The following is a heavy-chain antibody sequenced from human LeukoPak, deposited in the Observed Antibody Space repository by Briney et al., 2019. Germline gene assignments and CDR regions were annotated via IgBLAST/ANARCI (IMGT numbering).Heavy chain of an antibody. Sequence: GGSLRLSCAASGCTFSSYSMNWVRQATGKGLKWVSSISSSSSYIYYADSVKGRFTISRDNAKNSLYLQMDSLRAEDTAVYYCVFFFKQKTAYDMGVWGQGTTVTVSS. J-gene: IGHJ6*02. V-gene: IGHV3-21*01. D-gene: IGHD3-3*01. CDR1: GCTFSSYS. CDR2: ISSSSSYI. CDR3: VFFFKQKTAYDMGV.